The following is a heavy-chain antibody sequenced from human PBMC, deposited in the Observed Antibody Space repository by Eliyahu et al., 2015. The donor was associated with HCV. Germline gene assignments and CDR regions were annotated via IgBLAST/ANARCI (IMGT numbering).Heavy chain of an antibody. CDR1: GGXITSYY. D-gene: IGHD6-19*01. V-gene: IGHV4-59*01. CDR3: ASGGGGIAVAGTGGWFDP. J-gene: IGHJ5*02. Sequence: QVQLQESGPGLVKPSETLSLTCTVSGGXITSYYGSWTRQPPGKGLEWIGYIHYXGSTNYNPSLKSRXTISIDTSKXQFSLKVTSVTAADTAVYFCASGGGGIAVAGTGGWFDPWGQGTLVTVSS. CDR2: IHYXGST.